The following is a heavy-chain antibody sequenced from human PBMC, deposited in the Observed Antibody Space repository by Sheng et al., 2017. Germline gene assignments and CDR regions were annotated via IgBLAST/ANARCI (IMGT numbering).Heavy chain of an antibody. CDR3: ARGGPGDILTGYVRGGLYYYFDY. CDR2: INHSGST. CDR1: GGSFSGYY. J-gene: IGHJ4*02. Sequence: QVQLQQWGAGLLKPSETLSLTCAVYGGSFSGYYWSWIRQPPGKGLEWIGEINHSGSTNYNPSLKSRVTISVDTSKNQFSLKLSSVTAADTAVYYCARGGPGDILTGYVRGGLYYYFDYWGQGTLVTVSS. D-gene: IGHD3-9*01. V-gene: IGHV4-34*01.